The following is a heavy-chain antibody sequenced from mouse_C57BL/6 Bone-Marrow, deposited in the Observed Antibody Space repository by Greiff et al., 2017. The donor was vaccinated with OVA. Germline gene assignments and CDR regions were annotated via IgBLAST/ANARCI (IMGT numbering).Heavy chain of an antibody. V-gene: IGHV1-26*01. Sequence: EVQLQQSGPELVKPGASVKISCKASGYTFTDYYMNWVKQSHGKSLEWIGDINPNNGGTSYNQKFKGKATLTVDKSSSTAYMELRSLTSEDSAVYYCARGLLRSYFDYWGQGTTLTVSS. CDR1: GYTFTDYY. CDR3: ARGLLRSYFDY. CDR2: INPNNGGT. D-gene: IGHD1-1*01. J-gene: IGHJ2*01.